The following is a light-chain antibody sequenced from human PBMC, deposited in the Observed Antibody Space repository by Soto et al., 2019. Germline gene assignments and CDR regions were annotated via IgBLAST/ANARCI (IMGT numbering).Light chain of an antibody. V-gene: IGLV2-14*01. CDR2: EVS. J-gene: IGLJ3*02. CDR3: SSYTSSSTRV. Sequence: QSVLTQPASVSVSPGQSITISCSGTSTDVGGHNYVAWYQHHPGKAPKLMIFEVSNRPSGVSNRVSGSKSGNTASLTISGLQAEDEADYYCSSYTSSSTRVFGGGTKLTVL. CDR1: STDVGGHNY.